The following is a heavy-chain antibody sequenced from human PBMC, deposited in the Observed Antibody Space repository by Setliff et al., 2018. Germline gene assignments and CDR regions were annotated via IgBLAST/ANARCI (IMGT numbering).Heavy chain of an antibody. CDR1: GGSISSHY. V-gene: IGHV4-59*11. J-gene: IGHJ4*02. Sequence: PSETLSLTCTVSGGSISSHYWSWIRQPPGKGLEWIGSIYYSGSTNYNPSLKSRVTISVDTSKNQFSLKPSSVTAADTAVYYCARVLEDIVVVPAALFDYWGQGTLVTVSS. CDR3: ARVLEDIVVVPAALFDY. D-gene: IGHD2-2*01. CDR2: IYYSGST.